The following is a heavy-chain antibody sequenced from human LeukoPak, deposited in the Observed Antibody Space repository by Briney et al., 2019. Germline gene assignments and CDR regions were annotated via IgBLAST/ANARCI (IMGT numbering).Heavy chain of an antibody. CDR2: ISGSGGST. CDR1: GFTFSSYA. J-gene: IGHJ3*02. V-gene: IGHV3-23*01. Sequence: PGGSLRLSCAASGFTFSSYAMSWVRQAPGKGLEWVSAISGSGGSTYYADSGKGRSTISRDNSKNTLYLQMNSLRAEDTAVYYCAKDHRSLRVLRYFDWPTMKGSKFPDAFDIWGQGTMVTVSS. CDR3: AKDHRSLRVLRYFDWPTMKGSKFPDAFDI. D-gene: IGHD3-9*01.